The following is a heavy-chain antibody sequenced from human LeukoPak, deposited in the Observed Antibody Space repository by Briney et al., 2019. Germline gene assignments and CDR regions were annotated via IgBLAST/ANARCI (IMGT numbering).Heavy chain of an antibody. J-gene: IGHJ4*02. Sequence: SETLSLTCAVYGGSFSGYYWSWIRQPPGKGLEWIGEINHSGSTNYNPSLKSRVTISVDTSKNQFSLKLSSVTAADTAVYYCARVNRGYSYGPGDFDYWGQGTLVTVSS. D-gene: IGHD5-18*01. CDR3: ARVNRGYSYGPGDFDY. V-gene: IGHV4-34*01. CDR2: INHSGST. CDR1: GGSFSGYY.